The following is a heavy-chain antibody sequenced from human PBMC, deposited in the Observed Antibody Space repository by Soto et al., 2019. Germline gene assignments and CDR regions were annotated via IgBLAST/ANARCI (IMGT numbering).Heavy chain of an antibody. J-gene: IGHJ4*02. CDR1: GFAFNQYD. CDR3: AKIEYGSGCYN. V-gene: IGHV3-23*01. D-gene: IGHD6-19*01. Sequence: PGGSLRLSCAPSGFAFNQYDMSWVRQAPGKGLEWVSSISGSGVNIYYADSAKGRLTISRDNSKNALFLQMNSLRAEGTAVYFCAKIEYGSGCYNWGQGA. CDR2: ISGSGVNI.